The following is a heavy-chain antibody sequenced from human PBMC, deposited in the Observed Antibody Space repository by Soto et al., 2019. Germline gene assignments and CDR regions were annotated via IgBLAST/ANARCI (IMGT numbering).Heavy chain of an antibody. CDR1: GGTLSNYG. J-gene: IGHJ6*02. CDR3: ARGDATKRVVTTYYGMDV. D-gene: IGHD4-17*01. CDR2: IIPVFGTA. Sequence: QVQLVQSGAEVKKPGSSVKVSCKASGGTLSNYGISWVRQAPGQGLEWMGGIIPVFGTANYAQKFQGRVTITADESTTTVYMDVSSLRSDDTAVYYWARGDATKRVVTTYYGMDVWGQGTTVTVSS. V-gene: IGHV1-69*12.